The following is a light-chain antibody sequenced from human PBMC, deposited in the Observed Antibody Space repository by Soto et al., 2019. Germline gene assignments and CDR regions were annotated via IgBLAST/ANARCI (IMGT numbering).Light chain of an antibody. Sequence: ESALTQSPGTLALSRGERATRWSRGSQNIDNSFLAWYQQKPGQAPRFLIYVASTRATGIPARFSASGSGTDFTLSISSVEPDDFAVYYCQQYGTSPFTFGPGTKVDIK. CDR2: VAS. CDR1: QNIDNSF. J-gene: IGKJ3*01. V-gene: IGKV3-20*01. CDR3: QQYGTSPFT.